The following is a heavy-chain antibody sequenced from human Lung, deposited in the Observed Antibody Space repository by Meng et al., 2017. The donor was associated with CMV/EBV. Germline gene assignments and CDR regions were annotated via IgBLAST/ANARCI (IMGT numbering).Heavy chain of an antibody. D-gene: IGHD3-10*01. J-gene: IGHJ5*02. Sequence: QVRLQEWGPGLVKPSQTPSLTCTVSGGSISSGGYYWSWIRQHPGKGLEWIGYIHSSGSTYYNPSLRSRLTISVDTSKNQFSLKLSSVTAADTAVYYCARASYGSGSPLGESWFDPWGQGTLVTVSS. CDR2: IHSSGST. CDR1: GGSISSGGYY. CDR3: ARASYGSGSPLGESWFDP. V-gene: IGHV4-31*03.